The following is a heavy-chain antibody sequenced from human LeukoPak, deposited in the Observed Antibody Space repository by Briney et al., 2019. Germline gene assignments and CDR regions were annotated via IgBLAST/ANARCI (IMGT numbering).Heavy chain of an antibody. CDR3: ARDSGSYGDYPYGMDV. CDR1: GFTFSSYA. CDR2: ISSSGSTI. Sequence: GGSLRLSCAASGFTFSSYAMNWVRQAPGKGLEWVSYISSSGSTIYYADSVKGRFTISRDNAKNSLYLQTNSLRAEDTAVYYCARDSGSYGDYPYGMDVWGQGTTVTVSS. D-gene: IGHD4-17*01. J-gene: IGHJ6*02. V-gene: IGHV3-48*03.